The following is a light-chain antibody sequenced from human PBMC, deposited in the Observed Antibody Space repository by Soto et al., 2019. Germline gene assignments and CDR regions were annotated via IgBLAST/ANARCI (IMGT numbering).Light chain of an antibody. CDR3: GTWDTSLSAGV. V-gene: IGLV1-51*01. CDR1: SSNIGNNY. Sequence: QSVLTQPPSVSAAPGQKVTISCSGSSSNIGNNYVSWYQQLPGTAPKLLIYENNKRPSGIRDRFSGSKSATSATLGITGLQTGDEAVYYCGTWDTSLSAGVFGGGTKLTVL. CDR2: ENN. J-gene: IGLJ3*02.